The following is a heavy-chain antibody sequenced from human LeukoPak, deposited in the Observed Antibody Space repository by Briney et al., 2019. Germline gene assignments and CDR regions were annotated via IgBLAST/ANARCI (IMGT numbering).Heavy chain of an antibody. J-gene: IGHJ6*04. D-gene: IGHD3-10*01. CDR3: ARGPHYYGSGSYEYSHYYYYYGMDV. CDR1: GGSFTGYY. CDR2: INHSGST. Sequence: SETLSLTCAVYGGSFTGYYWTWIRQPPGKGLEWIGEINHSGSTNYNPSLKSRVTISVDTSKNQFSLKMSSVTAADTAVYYCARGPHYYGSGSYEYSHYYYYYGMDVWGKGTSVTVSS. V-gene: IGHV4-34*01.